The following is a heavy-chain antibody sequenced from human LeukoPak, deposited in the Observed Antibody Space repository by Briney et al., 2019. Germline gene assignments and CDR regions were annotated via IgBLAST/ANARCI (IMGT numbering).Heavy chain of an antibody. D-gene: IGHD2-15*01. CDR1: GFTFSSYG. V-gene: IGHV3-23*01. CDR2: ISGSGGST. J-gene: IGHJ4*02. Sequence: GGSLGLSCAASGFTFSSYGMSWVRQAPGKGLEWVSAISGSGGSTYYADSVKGPFTISRDNSKNTLYLQMNSLRAEDTAVYYCAKDPRICSGGSCYSERFDYWGQGTLVTVSS. CDR3: AKDPRICSGGSCYSERFDY.